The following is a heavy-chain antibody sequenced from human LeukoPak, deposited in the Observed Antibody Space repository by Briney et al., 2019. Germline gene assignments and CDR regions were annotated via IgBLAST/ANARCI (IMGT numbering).Heavy chain of an antibody. CDR1: GGSISSGGYY. CDR3: ARDAVRVDWNSPLYLDY. CDR2: IYHSGST. V-gene: IGHV4-30-2*01. D-gene: IGHD1-7*01. Sequence: PSQTLSLTCTVSGGSISSGGYYWSWIRQPPGKGLEWIGYIYHSGSTYYNPSLKSRVTISVDRSKNQFSLKLSSVTAADTAVYYCARDAVRVDWNSPLYLDYWGQGTLVTVSS. J-gene: IGHJ4*02.